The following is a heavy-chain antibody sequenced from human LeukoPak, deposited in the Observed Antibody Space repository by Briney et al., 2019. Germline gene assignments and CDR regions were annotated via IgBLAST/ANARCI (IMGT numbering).Heavy chain of an antibody. J-gene: IGHJ4*02. CDR2: ISSSSSYI. CDR3: ARSSSNYLDY. Sequence: KPGGSLRLSCAASGFTFSSNSMNWVRRAPGKGLEWVSSISSSSSYIYYADSVKGRFTISRDNAKNSLYLQMNSLRAEDTAVYCCARSSSNYLDYWGQGTLVTVSS. CDR1: GFTFSSNS. D-gene: IGHD1-26*01. V-gene: IGHV3-21*01.